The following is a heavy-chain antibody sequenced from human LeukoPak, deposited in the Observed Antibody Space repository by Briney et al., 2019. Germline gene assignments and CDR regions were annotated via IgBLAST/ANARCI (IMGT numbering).Heavy chain of an antibody. CDR3: ARDGSMGGPDFDD. D-gene: IGHD2-8*01. Sequence: GGSLRLSCAASGFTFSSYRMNWVRQAPGKGLEWVSYISSSSETIYYTDSVKGRFTISRDNAKNSLYLQMNSLRDEDTAVYYCARDGSMGGPDFDDWGQGSLVTVSS. V-gene: IGHV3-48*02. J-gene: IGHJ4*02. CDR2: ISSSSETI. CDR1: GFTFSSYR.